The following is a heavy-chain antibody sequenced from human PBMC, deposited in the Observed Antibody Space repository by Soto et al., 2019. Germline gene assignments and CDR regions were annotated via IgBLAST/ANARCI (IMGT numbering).Heavy chain of an antibody. CDR1: GYPFSNSG. CDR2: VSPDNGNT. V-gene: IGHV1-18*04. J-gene: IGHJ5*01. Sequence: PSVRVYFKGSGYPFSNSGINWVGHAPGQGLEWMGWVSPDNGNTEYAQTLQARVTMITDTSTTTAYMELRNLRSDDTAVYYCARSSDYNNSGTWGRGTPVALSS. D-gene: IGHD4-17*01. CDR3: ARSSDYNNSGT.